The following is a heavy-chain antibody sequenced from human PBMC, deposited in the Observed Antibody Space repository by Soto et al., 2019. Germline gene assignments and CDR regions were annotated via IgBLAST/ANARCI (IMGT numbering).Heavy chain of an antibody. V-gene: IGHV4-59*08. CDR3: ARRRRDFSGGTCYPLAFDY. D-gene: IGHD2-15*01. CDR1: GGSISSYF. Sequence: SETLSLTCTVSGGSISSYFWSGFRQPPGAELEWIGYIYYSGSTNYNPSLKSRVTISVDTSKNQFSLKLSSVTAADTAVYYCARRRRDFSGGTCYPLAFDYWGQGTLVTVS. CDR2: IYYSGST. J-gene: IGHJ4*02.